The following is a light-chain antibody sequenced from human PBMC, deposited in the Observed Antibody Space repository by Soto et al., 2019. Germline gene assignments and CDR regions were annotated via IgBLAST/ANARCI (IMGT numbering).Light chain of an antibody. CDR2: EVN. CDR3: SSYTSSSTLV. CDR1: SSDVGGYNY. Sequence: QSALAQPASVSGSPGQSITISCTGASSDVGGYNYVSWYQQHPGKAPKLMIYEVNNRPSGVSNRFSGSKSGNTASLTISGLQADDEADYYCSSYTSSSTLVFGTGTKLTV. J-gene: IGLJ1*01. V-gene: IGLV2-14*01.